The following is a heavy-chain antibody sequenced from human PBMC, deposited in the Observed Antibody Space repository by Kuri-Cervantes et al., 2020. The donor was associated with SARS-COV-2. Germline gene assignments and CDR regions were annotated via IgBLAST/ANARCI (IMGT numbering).Heavy chain of an antibody. V-gene: IGHV4-34*01. D-gene: IGHD2-2*01. CDR2: INHSGGT. J-gene: IGHJ6*02. CDR1: GVPLNTYS. Sequence: SETLSLTCAVFGVPLNTYSWSWVRQSPGKGLQWIGEINHSGGTKYKPSLKGRVSISIDASKNQVSLKMTSVTAADAAVYYCARGHIGVIPGPILGLGPHYYYYHMDVWGQGTTVTVSS. CDR3: ARGHIGVIPGPILGLGPHYYYYHMDV.